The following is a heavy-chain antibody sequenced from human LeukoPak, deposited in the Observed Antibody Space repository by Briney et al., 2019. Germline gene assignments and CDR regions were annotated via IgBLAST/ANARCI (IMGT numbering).Heavy chain of an antibody. CDR2: ISSDSVYI. J-gene: IGHJ1*01. Sequence: GRSLRLSCAASGVNFGDYGMHWVRQAPGKGLEWVSGISSDSVYIGYADFVKGRFTISRDNAKNSLYLQLNSLRAEDTAVYYCARIFPRVVVVPAAMYFQHWGQGTLVTVSS. D-gene: IGHD2-2*01. V-gene: IGHV3-9*01. CDR3: ARIFPRVVVVPAAMYFQH. CDR1: GVNFGDYG.